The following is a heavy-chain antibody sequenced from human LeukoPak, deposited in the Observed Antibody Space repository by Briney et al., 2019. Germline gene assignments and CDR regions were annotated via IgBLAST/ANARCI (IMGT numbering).Heavy chain of an antibody. CDR3: ARDVLAYCGGDCYSGYFDY. CDR2: IYYSGTT. Sequence: SETLSLTCTVSGDSISSSSYCWDWIRQPPGKGLEWIGYIYYSGTTKYNPSLKSRVTISVDTSKNQISLKLSSVTAADTAVYYCARDVLAYCGGDCYSGYFDYWGQGTLVTVSS. V-gene: IGHV4-61*01. CDR1: GDSISSSSYC. D-gene: IGHD2-21*02. J-gene: IGHJ4*02.